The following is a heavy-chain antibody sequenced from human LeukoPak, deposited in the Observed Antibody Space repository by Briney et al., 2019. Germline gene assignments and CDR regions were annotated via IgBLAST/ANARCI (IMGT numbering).Heavy chain of an antibody. V-gene: IGHV3-64*01. J-gene: IGHJ4*02. CDR1: GFTFSSFP. Sequence: GGSLRLSCAASGFTFSSFPMHWVRQVPGKGLEYVSAISSTGETSYYANSVKDRFTISRDNSKNTLYPQMGSLRTEDMAVYYCARVMSGSGSKYFDYWGQGTLVTVSS. D-gene: IGHD3-10*01. CDR3: ARVMSGSGSKYFDY. CDR2: ISSTGETS.